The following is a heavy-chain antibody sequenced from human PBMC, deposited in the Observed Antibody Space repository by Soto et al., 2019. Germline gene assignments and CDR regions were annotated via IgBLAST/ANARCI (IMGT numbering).Heavy chain of an antibody. CDR2: ISGNGADT. Sequence: PVCSLRLSYAPSGFTLRSFAMSWVRQATGKGLEWVSAISGNGADTSSADSVRVRFTISRDNSKDTLFLQMNSLRADDTAVYYCGKERRGCGWFVCSYWGQGILATVSS. D-gene: IGHD6-19*01. CDR1: GFTLRSFA. CDR3: GKERRGCGWFVCSY. V-gene: IGHV3-23*01. J-gene: IGHJ4*02.